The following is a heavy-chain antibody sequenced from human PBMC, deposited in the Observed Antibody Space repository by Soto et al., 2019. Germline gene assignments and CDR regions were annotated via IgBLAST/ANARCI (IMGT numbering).Heavy chain of an antibody. D-gene: IGHD1-1*01. CDR3: ARRYRSNWFDP. Sequence: QVQLQESGPGLVKPSETLSLTCTVSGGSISSYYWSWIRQPPGKGLEWIGYIYYSGSTNYNPSLKSRVTISVDTSKNQFSLKLSSVTAADTAVYYCARRYRSNWFDPWGQGTLVTVSS. CDR2: IYYSGST. J-gene: IGHJ5*02. V-gene: IGHV4-59*01. CDR1: GGSISSYY.